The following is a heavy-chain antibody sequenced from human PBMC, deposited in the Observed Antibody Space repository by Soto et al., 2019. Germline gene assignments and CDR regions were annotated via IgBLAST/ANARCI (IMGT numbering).Heavy chain of an antibody. CDR3: ARLSGSGIDC. Sequence: SETLSLTCTVSGGSISSGDYYWSWIRQPPGKGLEWIAYIYNNGGIYYNPSLKNRVTMSLDTSKNQFSLKLSSVTAADTAVYYCARLSGSGIDCWGQGTLVTVSS. V-gene: IGHV4-30-4*01. CDR2: IYNNGGI. J-gene: IGHJ4*02. D-gene: IGHD2-15*01. CDR1: GGSISSGDYY.